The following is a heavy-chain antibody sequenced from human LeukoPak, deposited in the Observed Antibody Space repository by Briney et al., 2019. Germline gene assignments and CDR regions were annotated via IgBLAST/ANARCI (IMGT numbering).Heavy chain of an antibody. Sequence: ASVKVSCKASGYTFTGYYMHWVRQAPGQGLEWMGWINPNSGGTNYAQKFRGRVTMTRDTSISTAYMELSRLRSDDTAVYYCAREGYGSGSYGGEWGQGTLVTVSS. CDR2: INPNSGGT. V-gene: IGHV1-2*02. CDR3: AREGYGSGSYGGE. D-gene: IGHD3-10*01. CDR1: GYTFTGYY. J-gene: IGHJ4*02.